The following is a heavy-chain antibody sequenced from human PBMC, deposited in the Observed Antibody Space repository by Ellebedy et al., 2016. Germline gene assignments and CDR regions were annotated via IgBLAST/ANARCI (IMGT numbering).Heavy chain of an antibody. CDR2: INHSGST. CDR1: GGSFSGYY. CDR3: AAAVEENNWNHGGAFDI. Sequence: SETLSLXXAVYGGSFSGYYWSWIRQPPGKGLEWIGEINHSGSTNYNPSLKSRVTISVDTSKNQFSLKLSSVTAADTAVYYCAAAVEENNWNHGGAFDIWGQGTMVTVSS. J-gene: IGHJ3*02. V-gene: IGHV4-34*01. D-gene: IGHD1-14*01.